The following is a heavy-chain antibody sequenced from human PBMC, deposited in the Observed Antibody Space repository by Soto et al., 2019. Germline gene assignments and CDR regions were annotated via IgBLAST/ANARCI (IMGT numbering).Heavy chain of an antibody. CDR2: IYYSGST. Sequence: PSETLSLTCTVSGGSISSGGYYWSWIRQHPGKGLEWIGYIYYSGSTYYNPSLKSRVTISVDTSKNQFSLKLSSVTAADTAVYYCAGEGSIMITFGGVIGTTYYFDYWGQGTLVTVSS. J-gene: IGHJ4*02. CDR1: GGSISSGGYY. V-gene: IGHV4-31*03. CDR3: AGEGSIMITFGGVIGTTYYFDY. D-gene: IGHD3-16*02.